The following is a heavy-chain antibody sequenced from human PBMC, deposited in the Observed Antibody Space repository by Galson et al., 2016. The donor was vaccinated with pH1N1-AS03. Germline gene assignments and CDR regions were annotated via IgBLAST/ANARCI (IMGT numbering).Heavy chain of an antibody. CDR2: INADNGNT. CDR3: ARDYYGSSGYYVYFDY. J-gene: IGHJ4*02. D-gene: IGHD3-22*01. V-gene: IGHV1-3*01. Sequence: SVKVSCKASGYTFTTYAMHWVRQAPGQRLEWMGWINADNGNTKYSQKFQGRVTITRDTSASTAYMELSRLRSEDTAVYYCARDYYGSSGYYVYFDYWGQGTLVTVSS. CDR1: GYTFTTYA.